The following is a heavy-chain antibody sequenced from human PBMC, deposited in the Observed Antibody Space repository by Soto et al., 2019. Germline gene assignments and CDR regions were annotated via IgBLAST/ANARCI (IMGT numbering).Heavy chain of an antibody. J-gene: IGHJ5*02. CDR2: IFYTGTT. D-gene: IGHD3-3*01. CDR1: VGSITSGGYY. CDR3: ARDTTAFGVAVQTGFDP. V-gene: IGHV4-31*11. Sequence: SGTLSLTWAVSVGSITSGGYYWNWIRQHPGKGLEWIGYIFYTGTTRYNSALQSRVSMSVDSTKNHFCLKLTSLTAADTAVYYCARDTTAFGVAVQTGFDP.